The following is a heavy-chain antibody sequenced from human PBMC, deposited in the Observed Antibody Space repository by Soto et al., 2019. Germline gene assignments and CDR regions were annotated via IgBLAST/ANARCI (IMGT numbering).Heavy chain of an antibody. D-gene: IGHD3-16*01. Sequence: GGSLRLSCAASGFTFSSYAMSWVRQAPEKGLEWVSAISGSGGSTYYADSVKGRFTISRDNSKNTLYLQMNSLRAEDTAVYYCAKDLTYDYVWGSYPNWFDPWGQGTLVTVSS. CDR3: AKDLTYDYVWGSYPNWFDP. CDR2: ISGSGGST. V-gene: IGHV3-23*01. CDR1: GFTFSSYA. J-gene: IGHJ5*02.